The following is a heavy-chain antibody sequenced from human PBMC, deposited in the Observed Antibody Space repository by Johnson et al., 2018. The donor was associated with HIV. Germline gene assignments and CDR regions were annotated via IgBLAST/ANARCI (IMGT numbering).Heavy chain of an antibody. CDR2: ISYDGSNK. D-gene: IGHD6-13*01. CDR1: GFTFSSYA. V-gene: IGHV3-30*14. J-gene: IGHJ3*02. CDR3: ARDKGIAAAATDDAFDI. Sequence: QMLLVESGGGLIQPGGSLRLSCAASGFTFSSYAMHWVRQAPGKGLEWVAVISYDGSNKYYADSVKGRFTISRDNSKNTLYLQMNSLRDEDTAVYYCARDKGIAAAATDDAFDIWGQGTMVTVSS.